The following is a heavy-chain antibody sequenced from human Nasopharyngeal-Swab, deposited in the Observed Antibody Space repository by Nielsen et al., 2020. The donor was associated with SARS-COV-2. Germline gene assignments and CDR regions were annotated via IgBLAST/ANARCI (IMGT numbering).Heavy chain of an antibody. CDR2: IGSSGSTK. D-gene: IGHD5-18*01. CDR3: AREGAAMVYGMDV. Sequence: GESLKISCAASGFTFSSYEMNWVRQAPGKGLEWVSYIGSSGSTKNYADSVKGRFTISRDNAKNSLYLQMNSLRAEDTAVYYCAREGAAMVYGMDVWGQGTTVTVSS. CDR1: GFTFSSYE. V-gene: IGHV3-48*03. J-gene: IGHJ6*02.